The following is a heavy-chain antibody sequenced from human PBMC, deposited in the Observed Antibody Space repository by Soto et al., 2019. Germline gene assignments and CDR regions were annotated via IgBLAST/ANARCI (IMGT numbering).Heavy chain of an antibody. D-gene: IGHD6-13*01. CDR3: ATDRSSSHH. CDR2: ISTYNGET. Sequence: QVKLVQSGAEVKKPGASVKVSCKTSGYTFTNFDITWVRQAPGQGLEWMGWISTYNGETNYAQNVQDRVTMTTDTSTSTAYMELRSLTSDDTAVYYCATDRSSSHHWGQGTLVTVSS. V-gene: IGHV1-18*01. CDR1: GYTFTNFD. J-gene: IGHJ4*02.